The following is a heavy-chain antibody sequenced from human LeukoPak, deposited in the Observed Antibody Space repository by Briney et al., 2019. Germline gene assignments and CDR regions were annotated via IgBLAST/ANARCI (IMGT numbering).Heavy chain of an antibody. CDR2: IYSSGST. D-gene: IGHD3-10*01. CDR1: GGSISSYY. Sequence: SETLSLTCTVSGGSISSYYWSWIRQPAGKGLEWIGRIYSSGSTNYNSSLKSRVTMSVDTSKNQFSLKLSSVTAADTAVYYCARSYGSGSYPWFDPWGQGTLVTVSS. V-gene: IGHV4-4*07. CDR3: ARSYGSGSYPWFDP. J-gene: IGHJ5*02.